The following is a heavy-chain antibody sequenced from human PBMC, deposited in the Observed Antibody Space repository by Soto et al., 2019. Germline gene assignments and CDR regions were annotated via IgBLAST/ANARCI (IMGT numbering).Heavy chain of an antibody. V-gene: IGHV4-34*01. CDR2: INHSGST. CDR3: ARGRVVGATRFDY. Sequence: QVQLQQWGAGLLKPSETLSLTCAVYGGSVSGYYWSWIRQPPGKGLEWIGEINHSGSTNYNPSLKSRVTLSVDTSKNQFSMKLSSVTAADTAVYYCARGRVVGATRFDYWGQGTLVTVSS. CDR1: GGSVSGYY. D-gene: IGHD1-26*01. J-gene: IGHJ4*02.